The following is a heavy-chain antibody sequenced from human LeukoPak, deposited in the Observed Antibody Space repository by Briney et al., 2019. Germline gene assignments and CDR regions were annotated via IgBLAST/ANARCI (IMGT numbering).Heavy chain of an antibody. D-gene: IGHD5-24*01. Sequence: VASVKVSCKASGGTFSSYAISWVRQAPGQGLEWMGRIIPILGIANYAQKFQGRVTITADKSTSTAYMELSSLRFEDTAVYYCARRQSDSYYYYGMDVWGQGTTVTVSS. CDR3: ARRQSDSYYYYGMDV. V-gene: IGHV1-69*04. J-gene: IGHJ6*02. CDR2: IIPILGIA. CDR1: GGTFSSYA.